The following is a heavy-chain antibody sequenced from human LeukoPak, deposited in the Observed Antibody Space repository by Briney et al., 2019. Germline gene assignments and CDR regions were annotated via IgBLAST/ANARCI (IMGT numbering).Heavy chain of an antibody. D-gene: IGHD2-15*01. Sequence: SETLSLTCTVSGGSISSCYWSWIRQPPGKGLEWIGSIYYSGSTYYNPSLKSRVTISVDTSKNQFSLKLSSVTAADTAVYYCARVGRPVVVAATGAFDIWGQGTMVTVSS. J-gene: IGHJ3*02. CDR2: IYYSGST. V-gene: IGHV4-59*12. CDR3: ARVGRPVVVAATGAFDI. CDR1: GGSISSCY.